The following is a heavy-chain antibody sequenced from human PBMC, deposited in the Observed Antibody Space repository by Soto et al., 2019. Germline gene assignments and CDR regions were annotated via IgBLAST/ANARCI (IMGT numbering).Heavy chain of an antibody. Sequence: PSETLSLTCTVSCASITGSFFWSWIRQPAGKGLEWIGRFSLSGTTNYNPSLRSRVTMSADVSKNQFSLRLTSVTAADTALYYCARGMTPPGAPAWYYFAPGAQETLVTVSS. V-gene: IGHV4-4*07. D-gene: IGHD2-8*02. CDR2: FSLSGTT. CDR3: ARGMTPPGAPAWYYFAP. J-gene: IGHJ4*02. CDR1: CASITGSFF.